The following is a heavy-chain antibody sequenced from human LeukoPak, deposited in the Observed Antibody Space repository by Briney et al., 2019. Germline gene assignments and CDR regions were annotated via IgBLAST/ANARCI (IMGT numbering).Heavy chain of an antibody. CDR2: ISWNSGSI. CDR3: VYGSGSYFKTRFDY. D-gene: IGHD3-10*01. CDR1: GFTFDDYA. J-gene: IGHJ4*02. V-gene: IGHV3-9*01. Sequence: PGGSLRPSCAASGFTFDDYAMHWVRQAPGKGLEWVSGISWNSGSIGYADSVKGRFTISRDNAKNSLYLQMNSLRAEDTALYYCVYGSGSYFKTRFDYWGQGTLVTVSS.